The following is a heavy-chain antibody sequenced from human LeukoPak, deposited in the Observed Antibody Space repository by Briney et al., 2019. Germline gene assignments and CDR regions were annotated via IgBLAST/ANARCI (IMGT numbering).Heavy chain of an antibody. J-gene: IGHJ3*02. CDR2: IYYSGST. CDR1: GGSISSGGYY. V-gene: IGHV4-31*03. Sequence: SETLSLTCTVSGGSISSGGYYWSWIRQHPGKGLEWIGYIYYSGSTYYNPSLKSRVTISVDTPKNQFSLKLSSVTAADTAVYYCARDLHWDSVGDAFDIWGQGTMVTVSS. D-gene: IGHD4-23*01. CDR3: ARDLHWDSVGDAFDI.